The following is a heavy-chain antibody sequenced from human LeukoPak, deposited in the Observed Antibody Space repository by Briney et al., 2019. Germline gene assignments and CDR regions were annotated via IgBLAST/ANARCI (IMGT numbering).Heavy chain of an antibody. J-gene: IGHJ4*02. Sequence: PGRSLRLSCAAPGFTFSSYGMHWVRQAPGKGLEWVAVISYDGSNKYYADSVKGRFTISRDNSKNTLYLQMNSLRAEDTAVYYCARESRGMTTVPYFDYWGQGTLVTVSS. D-gene: IGHD4-17*01. V-gene: IGHV3-30*03. CDR2: ISYDGSNK. CDR3: ARESRGMTTVPYFDY. CDR1: GFTFSSYG.